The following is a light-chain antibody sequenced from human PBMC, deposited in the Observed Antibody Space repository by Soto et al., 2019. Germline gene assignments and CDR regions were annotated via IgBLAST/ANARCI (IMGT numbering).Light chain of an antibody. Sequence: IVLTQSPATLSVSPGERATLSCRASQSVSSSYLAWYQQKPGQAPRLLIYGASSRATGIPDRFSGSGSGTDFTLTISRLEPEDFAVYYCQQYGSSPLVTFGQGTRLEIK. CDR2: GAS. CDR3: QQYGSSPLVT. V-gene: IGKV3-20*01. CDR1: QSVSSSY. J-gene: IGKJ5*01.